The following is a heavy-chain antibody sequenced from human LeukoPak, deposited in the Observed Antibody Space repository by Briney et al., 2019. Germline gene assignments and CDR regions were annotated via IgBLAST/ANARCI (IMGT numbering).Heavy chain of an antibody. CDR2: ISSSSTYI. D-gene: IGHD3-16*01. Sequence: NPGGSLRLSCAASGFSFSSYSMNWVRQAPGKGLEWVSCISSSSTYIYYADSVKGRFTISRDNAKNSLYLQMNSLRAEDTAVYYCARGRGTTNRWYFDLWGRGTLVTVSS. J-gene: IGHJ2*01. CDR1: GFSFSSYS. CDR3: ARGRGTTNRWYFDL. V-gene: IGHV3-21*01.